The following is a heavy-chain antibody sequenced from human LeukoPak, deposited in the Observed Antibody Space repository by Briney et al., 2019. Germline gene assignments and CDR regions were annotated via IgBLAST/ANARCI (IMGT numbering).Heavy chain of an antibody. D-gene: IGHD6-19*01. CDR1: GGSISSYY. V-gene: IGHV4-39*01. J-gene: IGHJ4*02. CDR2: IYYSGST. Sequence: SETLSLTCTVSGGSISSYYWGWIRQPPGKGLEWIGSIYYSGSTYYNPSLKSRVTISVDTSKNQFSLKLSSVTAADTAVYYCARLSSGWYLGRDYWGQGTLVTVSS. CDR3: ARLSSGWYLGRDY.